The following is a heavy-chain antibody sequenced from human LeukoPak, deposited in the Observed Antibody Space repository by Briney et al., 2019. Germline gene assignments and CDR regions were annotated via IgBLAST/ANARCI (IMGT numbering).Heavy chain of an antibody. CDR1: GYSFTSYW. V-gene: IGHV5-51*01. D-gene: IGHD6-6*01. Sequence: GESLKISCKGSGYSFTSYWIGWVRQMPGKGLEWMGIIYPGDSETTYSPSFQGQVTISADKSISTAYLQWSSLKASDTAMYYCARHASTYSSSSPGYYYYYGMDVWGQGTTVTVSS. CDR2: IYPGDSET. J-gene: IGHJ6*02. CDR3: ARHASTYSSSSPGYYYYYGMDV.